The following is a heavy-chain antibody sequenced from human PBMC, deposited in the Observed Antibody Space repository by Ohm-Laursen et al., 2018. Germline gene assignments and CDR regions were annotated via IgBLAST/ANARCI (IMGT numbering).Heavy chain of an antibody. V-gene: IGHV4-34*01. J-gene: IGHJ4*02. CDR1: GGSFSGYY. D-gene: IGHD2-2*01. CDR2: INHSGST. CDR3: ARVKDIVVVPAANFDY. Sequence: TLSLTCAVYGGSFSGYYWSWIRQPPGKGLEWIGEINHSGSTNYNPSLKSRVTISVDTSKNQFSLKLSSVTAADTAVYYCARVKDIVVVPAANFDYWGQGTLVTVSS.